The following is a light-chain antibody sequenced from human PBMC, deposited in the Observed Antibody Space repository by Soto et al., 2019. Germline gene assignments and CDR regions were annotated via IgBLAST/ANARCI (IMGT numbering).Light chain of an antibody. CDR2: GNY. CDR1: SSNIGSNY. V-gene: IGLV1-47*02. J-gene: IGLJ1*01. CDR3: AAWDDSLSGSFV. Sequence: QSVLTQPPSASWTPGQRVTISCSGSSSNIGSNYVCWYQQLPGTAPKLLIYGNYQRPSGVPDRFSGSKSGTSATLAISGLRSEDEADYFCAAWDDSLSGSFVFATGTKVTVL.